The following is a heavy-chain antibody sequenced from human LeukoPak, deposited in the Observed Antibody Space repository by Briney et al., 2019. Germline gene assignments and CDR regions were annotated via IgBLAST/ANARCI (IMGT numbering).Heavy chain of an antibody. CDR1: GGSISSYY. CDR3: AREPAASSPPLDY. J-gene: IGHJ4*02. CDR2: IYYSGST. Sequence: PSETLSLTCTVSGGSISSYYWSWIRQPPGKGLEWIGYIYYSGSTNYNPSLKSRVTISVDTSKNQFSLKLSSVTAADTAVYYCAREPAASSPPLDYWGQGTLVTVSS. D-gene: IGHD6-25*01. V-gene: IGHV4-59*12.